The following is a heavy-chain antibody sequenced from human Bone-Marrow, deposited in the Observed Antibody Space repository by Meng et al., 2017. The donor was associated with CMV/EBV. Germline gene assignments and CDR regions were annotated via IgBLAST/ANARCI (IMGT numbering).Heavy chain of an antibody. J-gene: IGHJ4*02. CDR2: MNSGGSA. V-gene: IGHV4-59*01. CDR1: GGFISSYY. CDR3: ARDPATGPRGDHFDY. Sequence: SETLSLTCNVSGGFISSYYWSWIRQPPGKGLEWIGFMNSGGSANYNPSLRSRVTISVDMSTNQFSLRLSSVTAADTAVYYCARDPATGPRGDHFDYWGQGTRVTVSS. D-gene: IGHD3-16*01.